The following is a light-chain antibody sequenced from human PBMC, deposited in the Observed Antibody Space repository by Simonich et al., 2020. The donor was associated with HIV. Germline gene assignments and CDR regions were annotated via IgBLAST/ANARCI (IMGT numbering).Light chain of an antibody. V-gene: IGKV3-15*01. J-gene: IGKJ5*01. CDR1: QSLASN. Sequence: IVMTQSPATLSVSPGERATLSCRASQSLASNLAWYQQKPGQAPRLLIYGASTRATGIPARFSGSGSGTEFTLTISSMQSEDFAVYYCQQYNYWLITFGQGTRLEIK. CDR3: QQYNYWLIT. CDR2: GAS.